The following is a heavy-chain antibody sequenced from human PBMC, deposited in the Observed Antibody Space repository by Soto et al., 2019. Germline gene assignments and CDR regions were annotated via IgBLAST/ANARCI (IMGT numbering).Heavy chain of an antibody. CDR3: AKDIERLGYYYYGMDV. CDR2: ISWNSGSI. CDR1: GFTFDDYA. V-gene: IGHV3-9*01. D-gene: IGHD1-1*01. Sequence: LRLSCAASGFTFDDYAMHWVRQAPGKGLEWVSGISWNSGSIGYADSVKGRFTISRDNAKNSLYLQMNSLRAEDTALYYCAKDIERLGYYYYGMDVWGQGTTVTVSS. J-gene: IGHJ6*02.